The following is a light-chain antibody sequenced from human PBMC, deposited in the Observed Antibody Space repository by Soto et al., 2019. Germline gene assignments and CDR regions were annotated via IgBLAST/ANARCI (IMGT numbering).Light chain of an antibody. Sequence: QSALTQPASVSGSPGQSIAISCTGTFSDVGGYDYVSWYQQHPDKAPILMIYEVTKRPSGVSNRFSGSKSGNTAPRTISGRQPDDEADYYCSSHTSGSTRVFGSGTKLTVL. CDR3: SSHTSGSTRV. CDR2: EVT. CDR1: FSDVGGYDY. J-gene: IGLJ2*01. V-gene: IGLV2-14*01.